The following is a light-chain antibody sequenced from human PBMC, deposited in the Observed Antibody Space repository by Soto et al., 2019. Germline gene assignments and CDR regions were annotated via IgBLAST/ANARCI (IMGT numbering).Light chain of an antibody. Sequence: AIQMTQSPSSLSASVGDRVTITCRASQGIRNDLGWYQQKPGKAPKLLNYAASSLQSGVPSRFSGSGSGTDFTLTISSLQPEDFASYYCLQDYNYPWTFGQGTKVEIK. CDR1: QGIRND. V-gene: IGKV1-6*01. CDR2: AAS. J-gene: IGKJ1*01. CDR3: LQDYNYPWT.